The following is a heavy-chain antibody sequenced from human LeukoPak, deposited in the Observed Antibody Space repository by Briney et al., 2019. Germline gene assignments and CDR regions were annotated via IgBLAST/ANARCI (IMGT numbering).Heavy chain of an antibody. CDR1: GYTFSSYE. V-gene: IGHV3-48*03. Sequence: GGSLRLSCAASGYTFSSYEMNRVRQAPGKGLEWVSYTTSSGSTIYYADSVKGRFTISRDNAKNSLYLQMNSLRAEDTAVCYCVRDLGAVAGLDYWGQGTLVTVSS. D-gene: IGHD6-19*01. J-gene: IGHJ4*02. CDR3: VRDLGAVAGLDY. CDR2: TTSSGSTI.